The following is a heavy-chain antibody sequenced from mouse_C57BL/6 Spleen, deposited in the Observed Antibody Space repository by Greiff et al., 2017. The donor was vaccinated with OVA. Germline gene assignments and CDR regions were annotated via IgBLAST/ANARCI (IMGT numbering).Heavy chain of an antibody. V-gene: IGHV1-4*01. Sequence: VQRVESGAELARPGASVKMSCKASGYTFTSYTMHWVKQRPGQGLEWIGYINPSSGYTKYNQKFKDKATLTADKSSSTAYMQLSSLTSEDSAVYYCARSNYDYEYYFDYWGQGTTLTVSS. CDR2: INPSSGYT. CDR3: ARSNYDYEYYFDY. CDR1: GYTFTSYT. J-gene: IGHJ2*01. D-gene: IGHD2-4*01.